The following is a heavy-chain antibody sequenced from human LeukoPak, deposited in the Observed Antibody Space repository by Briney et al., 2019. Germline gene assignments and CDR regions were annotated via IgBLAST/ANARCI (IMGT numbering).Heavy chain of an antibody. D-gene: IGHD1-26*01. CDR3: ARERREQLLPPYTRLVTYFDY. CDR2: IAPISGDT. Sequence: GASVKVSCKTSGYTFTGYYIQWVRQAPGQGLEWMGWIAPISGDTDYAQKFQGRVTMTRDTSISTAYMELNRLRSDDTAVYYCARERREQLLPPYTRLVTYFDYWGQGTLVTVSS. J-gene: IGHJ4*02. V-gene: IGHV1-2*02. CDR1: GYTFTGYY.